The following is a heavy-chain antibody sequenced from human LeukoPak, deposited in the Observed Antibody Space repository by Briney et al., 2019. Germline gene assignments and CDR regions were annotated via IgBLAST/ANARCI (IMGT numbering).Heavy chain of an antibody. CDR1: GFTFSSYA. V-gene: IGHV3-23*01. D-gene: IGHD6-19*01. J-gene: IGHJ4*02. Sequence: GGSLRLSCAASGFTFSSYAMSWVRQAPGKGLEWVSAISGSGGSTYYADSVKGRFTISRENSKNTLYLQMNSLRAEDTAVYYCARSGWYFPVDYWGQGTLVTVSS. CDR3: ARSGWYFPVDY. CDR2: ISGSGGST.